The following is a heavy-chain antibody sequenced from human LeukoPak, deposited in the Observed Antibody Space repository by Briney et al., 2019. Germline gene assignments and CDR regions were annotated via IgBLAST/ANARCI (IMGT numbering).Heavy chain of an antibody. D-gene: IGHD2-2*01. Sequence: GGSLRLSCAASGFTFSSYAMSWVRQAPGKGLEWVSAISGSGGSTYYADSVKGRFTISRDNSKNTLYLQMNSLRAEDTAVYYCAKGERGYCSSTSYMTIDYWGQGTLVTVSS. J-gene: IGHJ4*02. CDR3: AKGERGYCSSTSYMTIDY. CDR2: ISGSGGST. CDR1: GFTFSSYA. V-gene: IGHV3-23*01.